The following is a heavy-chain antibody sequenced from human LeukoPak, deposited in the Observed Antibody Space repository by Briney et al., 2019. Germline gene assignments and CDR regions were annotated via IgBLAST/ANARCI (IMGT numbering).Heavy chain of an antibody. CDR3: ATTFSGYVSSLPEYFQH. J-gene: IGHJ1*01. CDR2: YYYSGNT. CDR1: GGSISSYY. V-gene: IGHV4-59*08. D-gene: IGHD6-13*01. Sequence: PSETLSLTCTVSGGSISSYYWSWIRQPPGKGLEWIGYYYYSGNTNYNPSLKSRVTISADTSKNQFSLRLFSVTASDTAVYYCATTFSGYVSSLPEYFQHWGQGPLVTVSS.